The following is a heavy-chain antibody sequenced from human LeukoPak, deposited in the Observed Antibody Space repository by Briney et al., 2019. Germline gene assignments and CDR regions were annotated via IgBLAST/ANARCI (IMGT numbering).Heavy chain of an antibody. CDR2: IYPGDSDT. V-gene: IGHV5-51*01. J-gene: IGHJ5*02. CDR1: GYSFTSYW. CDR3: ARAGYCSSTSCYDSPYNWFDP. Sequence: GESLKISCKGSGYSFTSYWIGWVRQMPGKGLEWMGIIYPGDSDTRYSPSFQGQVTISADKSISTAYLQWSSLKASDTAMYYCARAGYCSSTSCYDSPYNWFDPWGQGTLVTVSS. D-gene: IGHD2-2*01.